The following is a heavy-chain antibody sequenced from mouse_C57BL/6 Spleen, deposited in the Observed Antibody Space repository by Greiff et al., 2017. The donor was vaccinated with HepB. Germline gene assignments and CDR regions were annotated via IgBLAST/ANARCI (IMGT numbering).Heavy chain of an antibody. D-gene: IGHD2-5*01. CDR3: ARYGSYYSNSYFDY. CDR1: GYTFTSYW. J-gene: IGHJ2*01. CDR2: IDPSDSYT. Sequence: VQLQQPGAELVRPGTSVKLSCKASGYTFTSYWMHWVKQRPGQGLEWIGVIDPSDSYTNYNQNLKGQATLTVDTSSSTAYMQLSSLSSADSAVYYCARYGSYYSNSYFDYWGQGTTLTVSS. V-gene: IGHV1-59*01.